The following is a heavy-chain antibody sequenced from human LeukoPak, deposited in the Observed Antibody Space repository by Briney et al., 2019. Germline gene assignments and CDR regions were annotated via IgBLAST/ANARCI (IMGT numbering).Heavy chain of an antibody. J-gene: IGHJ3*02. CDR3: EKEAPERGSYAFDM. D-gene: IGHD3-16*01. CDR1: GYTFRSYV. CDR2: ISYDGSSH. Sequence: GRSLRLSCAASGYTFRSYVMHCVRHAPGKGVVWVAIISYDGSSHYYADSVKGRFTISRDNSKNTLYLPMNSLSREDTAVYYCEKEAPERGSYAFDMWGQGTMVTVSS. V-gene: IGHV3-30*18.